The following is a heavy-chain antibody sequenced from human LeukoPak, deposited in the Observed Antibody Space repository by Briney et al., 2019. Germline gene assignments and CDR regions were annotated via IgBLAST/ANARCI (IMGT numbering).Heavy chain of an antibody. D-gene: IGHD3-22*01. Sequence: SETLSLTCTVSGGSMRVYYWNWVRQSAGKGLEWIGRMHSSGSTNYNPSLKSRVTMSIGTSEKQFSLKLRSVTAADTALYFCARGYSDGTGYYYPSFDYWGQGVLVTVSS. CDR3: ARGYSDGTGYYYPSFDY. J-gene: IGHJ4*02. V-gene: IGHV4-4*07. CDR1: GGSMRVYY. CDR2: MHSSGST.